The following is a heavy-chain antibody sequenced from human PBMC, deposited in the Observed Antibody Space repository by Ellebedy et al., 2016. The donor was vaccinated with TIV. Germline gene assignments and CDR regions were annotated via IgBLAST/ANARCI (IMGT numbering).Heavy chain of an antibody. D-gene: IGHD1-14*01. CDR3: TTISPISGTTYDH. CDR1: GFTFRNVW. J-gene: IGHJ4*02. Sequence: GESLKISCTASGFTFRNVWMSWVRQAPGKGPEWAGRIKSKSDGGTTDYAAPVKGRFTISRDDSKNTLYLQMNSLTTEDTAVYYCTTISPISGTTYDHWGPGTLATVSS. V-gene: IGHV3-15*01. CDR2: IKSKSDGGTT.